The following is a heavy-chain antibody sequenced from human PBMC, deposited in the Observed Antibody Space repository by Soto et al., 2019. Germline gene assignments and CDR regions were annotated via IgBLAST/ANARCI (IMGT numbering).Heavy chain of an antibody. Sequence: SETLSLTCTVSGGSISSSRYYWGWIRQPPGKRLEWVGSVYYMGATYYNPSLRSRVTISVDMAKNQFFLNLNSVTAADTAVYYCARHLLGFFPNAMDVWGQGTSVT. CDR3: ARHLLGFFPNAMDV. J-gene: IGHJ6*02. CDR1: GGSISSSRYY. CDR2: VYYMGAT. V-gene: IGHV4-39*01. D-gene: IGHD3-3*01.